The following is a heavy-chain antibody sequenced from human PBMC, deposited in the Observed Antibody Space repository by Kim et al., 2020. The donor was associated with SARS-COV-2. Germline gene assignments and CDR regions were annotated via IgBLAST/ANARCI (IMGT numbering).Heavy chain of an antibody. V-gene: IGHV1-69*13. D-gene: IGHD3-9*01. CDR2: IIPIFGTA. CDR1: GGTFSSYA. Sequence: SVKVSCKASGGTFSSYAISWVRQAPGQGLEWMGGIIPIFGTANYAQKFQGRVTITADESTSTAYMELSSLRSEDTAVYYCARGDQDILTGYYGYAFDIWGQGTMVTVSS. J-gene: IGHJ3*02. CDR3: ARGDQDILTGYYGYAFDI.